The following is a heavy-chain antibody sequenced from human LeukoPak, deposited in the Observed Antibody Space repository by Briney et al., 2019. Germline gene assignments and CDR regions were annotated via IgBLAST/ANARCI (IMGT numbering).Heavy chain of an antibody. J-gene: IGHJ3*02. CDR3: VRDFGDRYDIFDI. V-gene: IGHV3-7*01. CDR1: GFTFSNSY. D-gene: IGHD3-9*01. CDR2: VNPRGNER. Sequence: QPGGSLRLSCAASGFTFSNSYMHWVRQAPGKGLEWVANVNPRGNERHYMDSVEGRFTISRDNAKNTLYLQMNSLGTEDAAVYYCVRDFGDRYDIFDIWGQGTMVTVSS.